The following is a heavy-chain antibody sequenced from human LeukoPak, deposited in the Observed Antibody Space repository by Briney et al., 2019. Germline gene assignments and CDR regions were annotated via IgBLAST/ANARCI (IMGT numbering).Heavy chain of an antibody. D-gene: IGHD1-26*01. J-gene: IGHJ4*02. CDR1: GGTFSSYA. CDR3: ARGSGSYYVEPFDY. CDR2: IIPIFGTA. V-gene: IGHV1-69*05. Sequence: GASVKVSCKASGGTFSSYAISWVRQAPGQGLEWMGGIIPIFGTANYAQKVQGRVTITTDESTSTAYMELSSLRSEDTAVYYCARGSGSYYVEPFDYWGQGTLVTVSS.